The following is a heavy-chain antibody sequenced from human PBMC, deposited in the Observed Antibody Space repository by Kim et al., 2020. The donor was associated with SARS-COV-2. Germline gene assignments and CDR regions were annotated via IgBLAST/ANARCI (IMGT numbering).Heavy chain of an antibody. V-gene: IGHV3-23*01. Sequence: GGSLRLSCVASGFTFDTYAMSWVRQAPGKGLEWVSDISGGALYKFYADSVRGRFTISRDNSKDTLFLQMNSLRDEDTALYYCAREVIVDGYNFFFYY. CDR3: AREVIVDGYNFFFYY. CDR2: ISGGALYK. CDR1: GFTFDTYA. J-gene: IGHJ6*03. D-gene: IGHD2-21*01.